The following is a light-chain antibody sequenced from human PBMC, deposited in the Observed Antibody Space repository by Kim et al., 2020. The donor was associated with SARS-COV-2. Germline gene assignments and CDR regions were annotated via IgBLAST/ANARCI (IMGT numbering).Light chain of an antibody. CDR2: DAS. CDR3: HQYGSSPWS. Sequence: GDRVTITCRASQSVRHYLAWCQHKPGKAPKLLVYDASSLEGGVPSRFSGSGSGTELTLTITSLQPDDFATYYCHQYGSSPWSFGQGTKV. V-gene: IGKV1-5*01. J-gene: IGKJ1*01. CDR1: QSVRHY.